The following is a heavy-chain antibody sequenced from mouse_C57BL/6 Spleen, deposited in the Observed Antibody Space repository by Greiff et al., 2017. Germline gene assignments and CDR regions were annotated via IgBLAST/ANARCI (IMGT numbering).Heavy chain of an antibody. Sequence: EVMLVESGGDLVKPGGSLKLSCAASGFTFSSYGMSWVRQTPDKRLEWVATISSGGSYTYYPDSVKGRFTISRDNAKNTLYLQMSSLKSEDTAMYYCARHRDSSGYKDYWGQGTTLTVSS. J-gene: IGHJ2*01. CDR2: ISSGGSYT. D-gene: IGHD3-2*02. V-gene: IGHV5-6*02. CDR3: ARHRDSSGYKDY. CDR1: GFTFSSYG.